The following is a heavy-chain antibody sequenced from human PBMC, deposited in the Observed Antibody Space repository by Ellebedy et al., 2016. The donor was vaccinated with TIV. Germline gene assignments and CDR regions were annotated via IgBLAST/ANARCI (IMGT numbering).Heavy chain of an antibody. CDR3: ATLYGDYNPDFDC. Sequence: GESLKISCAASGFAFSNYGMNWVRQAPGMGLEWVSYIHGSSGPIYYADSVKGRFTISRDNSKNTLYLQMNSLRPEDTSIYYCATLYGDYNPDFDCWGQGTLVTVSS. J-gene: IGHJ4*02. CDR2: IHGSSGPI. CDR1: GFAFSNYG. V-gene: IGHV3-48*01. D-gene: IGHD4-17*01.